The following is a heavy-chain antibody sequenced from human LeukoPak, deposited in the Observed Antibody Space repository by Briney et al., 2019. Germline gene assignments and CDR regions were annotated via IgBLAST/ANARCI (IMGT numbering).Heavy chain of an antibody. Sequence: SETLSLTCTVSGGSISSHYWSWIRQPPGKGLEWIGYIYYSGSTNYNPSLKSRVTISVDTSKNQFSPKLSSVTAADTAVYYCARDLEWGDAFDIWGQGTMVTVSS. CDR3: ARDLEWGDAFDI. J-gene: IGHJ3*02. D-gene: IGHD1-26*01. V-gene: IGHV4-59*11. CDR2: IYYSGST. CDR1: GGSISSHY.